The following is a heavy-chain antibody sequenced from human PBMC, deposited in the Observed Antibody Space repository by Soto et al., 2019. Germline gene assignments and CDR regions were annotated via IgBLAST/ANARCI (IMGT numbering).Heavy chain of an antibody. J-gene: IGHJ6*02. CDR1: GFTFRSHT. Sequence: GGSLILSCAASGFTFRSHTMNWFRQAPGKVLEWISYITSTSSTKNYADSVKGRFTISRDNANNSLYLQMNSLRDEDTAVYYCARRITMVRGPYYYYAMDVWGQGTTVTV. V-gene: IGHV3-48*02. CDR2: ITSTSSTK. CDR3: ARRITMVRGPYYYYAMDV. D-gene: IGHD3-10*01.